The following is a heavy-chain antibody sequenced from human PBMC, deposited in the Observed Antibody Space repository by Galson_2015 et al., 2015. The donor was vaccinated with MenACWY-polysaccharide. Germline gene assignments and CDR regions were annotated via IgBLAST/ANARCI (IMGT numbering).Heavy chain of an antibody. Sequence: SCKASGFTFSSYSMNWVRQAPGKGLEWVSYISSGGTIYYADSVKGRFTISRDNAKNSLYLQMNSLRDDDTAVYYCARVLKGLVGATPDYWGQGTLVTVSS. CDR1: GFTFSSYS. CDR2: ISSGGTI. CDR3: ARVLKGLVGATPDY. D-gene: IGHD1-26*01. V-gene: IGHV3-48*02. J-gene: IGHJ4*02.